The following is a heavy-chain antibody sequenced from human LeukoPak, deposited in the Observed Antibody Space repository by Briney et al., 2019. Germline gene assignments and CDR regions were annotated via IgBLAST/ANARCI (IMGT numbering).Heavy chain of an antibody. Sequence: QAGGSLRLSCAASGFTFSSYAMHWVRQAPGKGLEWVAVISYDGSNKYYADSVKGRFTISRDNSKNTLYLQMNSLRAEDTAVYYCARDREHLWFIDAFDIWGQGTMVTVSS. CDR1: GFTFSSYA. J-gene: IGHJ3*02. D-gene: IGHD5-18*01. CDR3: ARDREHLWFIDAFDI. V-gene: IGHV3-30*04. CDR2: ISYDGSNK.